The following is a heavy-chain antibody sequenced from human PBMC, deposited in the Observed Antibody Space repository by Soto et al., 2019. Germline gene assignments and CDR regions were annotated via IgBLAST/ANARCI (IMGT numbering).Heavy chain of an antibody. V-gene: IGHV3-23*01. Sequence: ELQLLESGGDFVQPGGSLRLSCATSGFNFNKYAMNWVRQAPGKGLAWVSVVSGSGRITHDADSVKGRFTVSRDNSKNTLWLQMNALRVEDTAVYYCAKGDSSSSSQFDLWGRGTLVTVSS. J-gene: IGHJ4*02. CDR1: GFNFNKYA. CDR2: VSGSGRIT. D-gene: IGHD2-2*01. CDR3: AKGDSSSSSQFDL.